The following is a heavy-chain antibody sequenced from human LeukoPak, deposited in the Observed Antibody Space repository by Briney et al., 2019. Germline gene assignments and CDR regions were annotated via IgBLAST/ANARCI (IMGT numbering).Heavy chain of an antibody. D-gene: IGHD5-18*01. CDR3: ARESAQYSYGNHLDY. V-gene: IGHV3-30-3*01. CDR2: ISYDGSNK. Sequence: GGSLRLSCAASGFTFSSYAMHWVRQAPGKGLEWVAVISYDGSNKYYADSVKGRFTISRDNSKNTLYLQMNSLRAEDTAVYYCARESAQYSYGNHLDYWGQGTLVTVSS. CDR1: GFTFSSYA. J-gene: IGHJ4*02.